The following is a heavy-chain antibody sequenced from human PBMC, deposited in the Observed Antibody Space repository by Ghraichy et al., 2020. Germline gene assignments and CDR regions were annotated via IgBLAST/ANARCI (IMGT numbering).Heavy chain of an antibody. CDR2: IKQDGSEK. D-gene: IGHD3-22*01. V-gene: IGHV3-7*01. J-gene: IGHJ4*02. CDR3: ARCSWHYDSGHSYYVWGYLDY. Sequence: GGSLRLSCAASGFTFGSYWMSWVRQTPGKGLEWVANIKQDGSEKYYVDSVKGRFTISRDNAKNSLFLQMDSLRAEDTAVYYCARCSWHYDSGHSYYVWGYLDYWGQGTLVTVSS. CDR1: GFTFGSYW.